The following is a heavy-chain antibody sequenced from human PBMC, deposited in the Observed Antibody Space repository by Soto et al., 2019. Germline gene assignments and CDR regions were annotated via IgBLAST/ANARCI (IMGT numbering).Heavy chain of an antibody. CDR3: ARDRRYYTNGVCYREFDY. J-gene: IGHJ4*02. D-gene: IGHD2-8*01. Sequence: SETLSLTCTVSGGSISSYYWSWIRQPPGKGLEWIGYIYYSGSTNYNPSLKSRVTISVDTSKNQFSLKLSSVTAADTAVYYCARDRRYYTNGVCYREFDYWGQGTLVTVSS. V-gene: IGHV4-59*01. CDR2: IYYSGST. CDR1: GGSISSYY.